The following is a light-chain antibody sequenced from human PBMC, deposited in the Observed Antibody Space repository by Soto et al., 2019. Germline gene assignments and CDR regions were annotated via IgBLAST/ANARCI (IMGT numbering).Light chain of an antibody. CDR1: QAISNY. V-gene: IGKV1-17*01. CDR2: GAK. J-gene: IGKJ1*01. Sequence: DIQMTQSPSFLSASVGDRVTITCRASQAISNYLNWYQQKPGKAPNLLIFGAKTLQSGVPSRFSGSGSGTEFTLTISSLQPDDFATYYCQHYNSYSEAFGQ. CDR3: QHYNSYSEA.